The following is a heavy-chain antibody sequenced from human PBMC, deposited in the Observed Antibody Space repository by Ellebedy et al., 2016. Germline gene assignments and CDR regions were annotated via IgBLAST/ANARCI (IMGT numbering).Heavy chain of an antibody. V-gene: IGHV3-21*01. CDR2: ISSSSSYI. D-gene: IGHD6-19*01. J-gene: IGHJ4*02. CDR3: ARGGGYSSGWYDY. CDR1: GFTFSSYS. Sequence: GGSLRLXXAASGFTFSSYSMNWVRQAPGKGLEWVSSISSSSSYIYYADSVKGRFTISRDNAKNSLYLQMNSLRAEDTAVYYCARGGGYSSGWYDYWGQGTLVTVSS.